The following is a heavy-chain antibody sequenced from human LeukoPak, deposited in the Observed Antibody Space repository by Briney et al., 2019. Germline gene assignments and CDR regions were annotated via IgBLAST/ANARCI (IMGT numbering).Heavy chain of an antibody. D-gene: IGHD1-26*01. Sequence: EASVKVSYKASGGTFSSYAISWVRQAPGQGLEWKGWISAYNGNTNYAQKLQGRVTMTTDTSTSTAYMELRSLRSDDTAVYYCARGVSEAAQLLPFDYWGQGTLVTVSS. CDR2: ISAYNGNT. CDR1: GGTFSSYA. CDR3: ARGVSEAAQLLPFDY. V-gene: IGHV1-18*01. J-gene: IGHJ4*02.